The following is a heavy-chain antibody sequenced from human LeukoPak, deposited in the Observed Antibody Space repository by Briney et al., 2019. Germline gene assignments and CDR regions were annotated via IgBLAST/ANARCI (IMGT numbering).Heavy chain of an antibody. J-gene: IGHJ4*02. Sequence: ASVKVSCKTSGGTFSSYAISWVRQAPGQGLEWMGRIIPILGIANYAQKFQGRVTITADKSTSTAYMELRSLRSDDTAVYYCARGGCGNYVDYWGQGTLVTVSS. CDR2: IIPILGIA. D-gene: IGHD3-10*01. CDR3: ARGGCGNYVDY. V-gene: IGHV1-69*04. CDR1: GGTFSSYA.